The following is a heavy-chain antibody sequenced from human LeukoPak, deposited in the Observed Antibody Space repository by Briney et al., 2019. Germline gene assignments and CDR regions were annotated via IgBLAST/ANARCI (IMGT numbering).Heavy chain of an antibody. CDR2: ISPSGGDT. Sequence: ASVTVSCKPSGYTFTIYYLHWVRQAPGQGREGMGVISPSGGDTTYAQRFQDRLTMTRDTSTSTVYMELSSLRSEDTAVYYCARGGTAVTTNYFDYWGQGTLVTVSS. CDR3: ARGGTAVTTNYFDY. J-gene: IGHJ4*02. V-gene: IGHV1-46*01. D-gene: IGHD4-23*01. CDR1: GYTFTIYY.